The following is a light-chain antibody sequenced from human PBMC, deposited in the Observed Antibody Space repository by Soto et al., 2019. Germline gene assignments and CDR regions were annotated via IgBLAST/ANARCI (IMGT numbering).Light chain of an antibody. CDR2: GAS. Sequence: EIVMTQSPVTLSVSPGERATLSCRASQSVSGKLAWYQQKPGQAPRLLIYGASTRATGVPARFSGSGSGTEFTLTISSLQSEDFAIYYCQQYSNWRTFGQGTNVEIK. J-gene: IGKJ1*01. CDR3: QQYSNWRT. CDR1: QSVSGK. V-gene: IGKV3-15*01.